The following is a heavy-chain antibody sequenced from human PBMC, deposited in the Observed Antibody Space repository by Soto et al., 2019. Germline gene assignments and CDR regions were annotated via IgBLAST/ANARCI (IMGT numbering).Heavy chain of an antibody. V-gene: IGHV1-18*04. CDR2: ISAYNGNT. CDR3: ARGFLEWLSPAYFQH. CDR1: GYTFTSYG. Sequence: ASVKVSCKASGYTFTSYGISWVRQAPGQGLEWMGWISAYNGNTNYAQKLQGRVTMTTDTSTSTAYMQLSSLRSDDTAVYYCARGFLEWLSPAYFQHWGQGTLVTVSS. J-gene: IGHJ1*01. D-gene: IGHD3-3*01.